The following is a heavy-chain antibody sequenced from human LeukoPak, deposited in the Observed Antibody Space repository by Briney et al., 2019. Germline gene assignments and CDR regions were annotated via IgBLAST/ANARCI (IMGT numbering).Heavy chain of an antibody. V-gene: IGHV1-58*01. CDR2: IVVGSGNT. D-gene: IGHD6-19*01. CDR1: GFTFTSSA. Sequence: GTSVKVSCKVSGFTFTSSAVQWVRQARGQRLEWIGWIVVGSGNTNYAQKFQERVTITRDMSTSTAYMELSSLRSEDTAVYYCAAGQNGYSSGWYVYWGQGTLVTVSS. J-gene: IGHJ4*02. CDR3: AAGQNGYSSGWYVY.